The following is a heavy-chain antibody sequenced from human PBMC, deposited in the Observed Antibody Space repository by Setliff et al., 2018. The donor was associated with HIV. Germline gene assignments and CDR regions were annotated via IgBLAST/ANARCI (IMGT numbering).Heavy chain of an antibody. CDR3: AKEYHTAATGTRVANYFDY. J-gene: IGHJ4*02. CDR2: ISAYNGNT. D-gene: IGHD6-13*01. CDR1: GYTFTNFG. Sequence: ASVKVSCKASGYTFTNFGIGWVRQAPGQGLEWMGWISAYNGNTNYAQKLQGRVTMTTDTSTNTAYMELRSLRSEDTAIYYCAKEYHTAATGTRVANYFDYWGQGTLVTVSS. V-gene: IGHV1-18*01.